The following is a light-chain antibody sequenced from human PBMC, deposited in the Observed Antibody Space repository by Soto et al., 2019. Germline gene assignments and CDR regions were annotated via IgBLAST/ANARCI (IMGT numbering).Light chain of an antibody. J-gene: IGKJ1*01. CDR3: QHYNSYSEA. Sequence: DIQMTQSPSTLSGSVGDRVTITCRASQTISSWLAWYQQKPGKAPKLLIYKASTLKSGVPSRFGGSGSGTEFTLTISSLQPDDVATYYCQHYNSYSEALGQGTKVDIK. V-gene: IGKV1-5*03. CDR1: QTISSW. CDR2: KAS.